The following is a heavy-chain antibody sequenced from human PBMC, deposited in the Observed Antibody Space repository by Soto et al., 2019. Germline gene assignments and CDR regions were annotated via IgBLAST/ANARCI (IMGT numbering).Heavy chain of an antibody. D-gene: IGHD2-2*01. Sequence: PSETLSLTCTVSGGSISSYYWSWIRQPPGKGLEWIGYIYYSGSTNYNPSLKSRVTISVDTSKNQFSLKLSSVTAADTAVYYCARGGIEGSSTRCYVNYFADWGQGTLVPVSS. CDR1: GGSISSYY. CDR2: IYYSGST. J-gene: IGHJ4*02. CDR3: ARGGIEGSSTRCYVNYFAD. V-gene: IGHV4-59*01.